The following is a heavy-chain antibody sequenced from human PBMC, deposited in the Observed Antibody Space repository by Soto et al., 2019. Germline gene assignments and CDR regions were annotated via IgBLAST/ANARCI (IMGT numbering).Heavy chain of an antibody. CDR3: ARERQDYYYYGMDV. CDR2: IIPIFGTA. CDR1: GGTFSSYA. J-gene: IGHJ6*02. Sequence: SVKFSCKASGGTFSSYAISWVRQALGQGLEWMGGIIPIFGTANYAQKFQGRVTITADKSTSTAYMELSSLRSEDTAVYYCARERQDYYYYGMDVWGQGTAVTVSS. V-gene: IGHV1-69*06.